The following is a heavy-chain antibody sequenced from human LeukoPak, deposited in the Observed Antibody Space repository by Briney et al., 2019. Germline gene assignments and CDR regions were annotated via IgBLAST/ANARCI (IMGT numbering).Heavy chain of an antibody. J-gene: IGHJ3*02. CDR3: AREVTMIVGAFDI. CDR1: GGSFSGYC. D-gene: IGHD3-22*01. CDR2: INHSGST. V-gene: IGHV4-34*01. Sequence: SETLSLTCAVYGGSFSGYCWSWIRQPPGRGLEWIGEINHSGSTNYNPSLKSRVTISVDTSKNQFSLKLSSVTAADTAVYYCAREVTMIVGAFDIWGQGTMVTVSS.